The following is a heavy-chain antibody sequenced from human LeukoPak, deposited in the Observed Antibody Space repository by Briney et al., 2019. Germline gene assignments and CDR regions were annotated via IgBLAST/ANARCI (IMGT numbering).Heavy chain of an antibody. CDR3: AKNGRDDHDKYSFDL. V-gene: IGHV3-23*01. D-gene: IGHD3-9*01. CDR2: ISGSGVGT. J-gene: IGHJ4*02. Sequence: GGSLRLSCAASRFTFSNYAMSWARQAPGMGLEWVSAISGSGVGTNYADSVKGRFTISRDNSKNTLYLQMNSLRAEDTAVYYCAKNGRDDHDKYSFDLWGQGTLVTVSS. CDR1: RFTFSNYA.